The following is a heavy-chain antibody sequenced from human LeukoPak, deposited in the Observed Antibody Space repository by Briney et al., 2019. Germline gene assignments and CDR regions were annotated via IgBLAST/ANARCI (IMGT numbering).Heavy chain of an antibody. CDR2: IYYSGST. Sequence: PSETLSLTCTVSGGSISSYYWSWIRQPPGKGLEWIGYIYYSGSTNYNPSLKSRVTISVDTSKNQFSLKLSSVTAADTAVYYCASNTYYYDSSGYYSEAFDIWGQGTMVTVSS. J-gene: IGHJ3*02. V-gene: IGHV4-59*12. D-gene: IGHD3-22*01. CDR3: ASNTYYYDSSGYYSEAFDI. CDR1: GGSISSYY.